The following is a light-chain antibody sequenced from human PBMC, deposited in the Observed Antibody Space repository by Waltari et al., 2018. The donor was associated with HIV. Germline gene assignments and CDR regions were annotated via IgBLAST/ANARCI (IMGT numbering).Light chain of an antibody. Sequence: HSAPTQPASVSGSLGQSTPSSTTDTRSDVGASNYVSWYQQHPGKVPKRMIFDVSNRPSGVSHRFSGSKSGNTASLTISGLQTEDEADYYCSSYTSSSTYVFGTGTKVTVL. J-gene: IGLJ1*01. CDR3: SSYTSSSTYV. CDR2: DVS. V-gene: IGLV2-14*03. CDR1: RSDVGASNY.